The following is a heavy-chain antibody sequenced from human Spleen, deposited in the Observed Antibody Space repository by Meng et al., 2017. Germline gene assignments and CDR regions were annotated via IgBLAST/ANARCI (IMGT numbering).Heavy chain of an antibody. Sequence: QGQLQESGPGLSRPSGTLPVPCAVSGGSISSSNGWTWVRLPPGKGLEWIGEIYPSGSTNYNPSLKSRVTISVDKSKNQFSLKLSSVTAADTAVYYCAKVHSNSPYFDYWGQGTLVTVSS. J-gene: IGHJ4*02. CDR1: GGSISSSNG. CDR3: AKVHSNSPYFDY. D-gene: IGHD6-6*01. CDR2: IYPSGST. V-gene: IGHV4-4*02.